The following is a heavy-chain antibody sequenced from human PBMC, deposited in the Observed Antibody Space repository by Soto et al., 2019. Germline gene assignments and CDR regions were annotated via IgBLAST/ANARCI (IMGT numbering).Heavy chain of an antibody. D-gene: IGHD6-19*01. J-gene: IGHJ4*02. V-gene: IGHV1-3*01. CDR1: GYTFTSYA. Sequence: ASVKVSCKASGYTFTSYAMHWVRQAPGQRLEWMGWINAGNGNTKYSQKFQGRVTITRDTSASTAYMELSSLRSEDTAVYYCARDRSSGLRMWEYWGQGTLVTVSS. CDR3: ARDRSSGLRMWEY. CDR2: INAGNGNT.